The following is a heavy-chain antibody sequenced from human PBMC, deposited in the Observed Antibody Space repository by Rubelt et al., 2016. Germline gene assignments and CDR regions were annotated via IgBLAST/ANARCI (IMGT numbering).Heavy chain of an antibody. J-gene: IGHJ3*02. CDR1: GDSINNNY. CDR2: IHYSGTT. Sequence: QVQLQESGPGLVKPSETLSLSCTVSGDSINNNYWSWIRQPPGSGLEWIGYIHYSGTTKYNPSLKGRVTISVDTSKNQFSLKWRASTAADSAVYYGERHHRRSCTGDCFAFDIWGKGTMVTVSS. CDR3: ERHHRRSCTGDCFAFDI. D-gene: IGHD2-8*02. V-gene: IGHV4-59*08.